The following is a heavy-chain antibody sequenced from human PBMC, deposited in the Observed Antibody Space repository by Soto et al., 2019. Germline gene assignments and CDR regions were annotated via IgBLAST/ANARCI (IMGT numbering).Heavy chain of an antibody. Sequence: QGHLVQSGAEVKRPGASVRVSCESSGYMFTSYFIHWVRQAPGQGLEWVGVINPSDGTTTYAQKFQARITMTRDTSTTTVDMELSSLRSEDTAVYYCGRDKDSSARPRAEFDYWGQGTLITVSS. V-gene: IGHV1-46*01. J-gene: IGHJ4*02. CDR1: GYMFTSYF. CDR3: GRDKDSSARPRAEFDY. CDR2: INPSDGTT. D-gene: IGHD6-19*01.